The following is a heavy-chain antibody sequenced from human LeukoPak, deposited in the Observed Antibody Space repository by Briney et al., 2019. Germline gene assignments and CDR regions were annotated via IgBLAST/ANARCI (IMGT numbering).Heavy chain of an antibody. Sequence: GGSLRLSCAAAGFTFSSYGMHWVRQAPVKGLEWVAVISYDGSNKYYADSVKGRFTISRDNSKNTLYLQMNSLRAEDTAVYYCAKDVGSYSYGYWGVDYWGQGTLVTVSS. CDR3: AKDVGSYSYGYWGVDY. CDR1: GFTFSSYG. J-gene: IGHJ4*02. V-gene: IGHV3-30*18. D-gene: IGHD5-18*01. CDR2: ISYDGSNK.